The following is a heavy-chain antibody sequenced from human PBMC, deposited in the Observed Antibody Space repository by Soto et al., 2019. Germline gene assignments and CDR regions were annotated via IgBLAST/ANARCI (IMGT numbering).Heavy chain of an antibody. CDR1: RFTFSSYG. D-gene: IGHD6-13*01. CDR3: AKDRAYISNWASGPFNH. CDR2: ISYDGSNS. Sequence: QVQLVESGGGVVQPGRSLRLSCVASRFTFSSYGLHWVRQAPGKGLEWVAVISYDGSNSYYADSVKGRFTISRDNSKNTLYLQMNRLKAEDTAVYYCAKDRAYISNWASGPFNHWGQGTLISVSS. V-gene: IGHV3-30*18. J-gene: IGHJ4*02.